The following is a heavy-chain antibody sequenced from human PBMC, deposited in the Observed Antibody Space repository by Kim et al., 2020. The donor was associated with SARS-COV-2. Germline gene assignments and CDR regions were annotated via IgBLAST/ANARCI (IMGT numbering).Heavy chain of an antibody. CDR3: ARDSVDSGSYLDY. D-gene: IGHD3-10*01. V-gene: IGHV3-30*01. Sequence: ADSVKGRFNISRENAKYTVYLQMNSLRVEDTALYYCARDSVDSGSYLDYWGQGTPVTVSS. J-gene: IGHJ4*02.